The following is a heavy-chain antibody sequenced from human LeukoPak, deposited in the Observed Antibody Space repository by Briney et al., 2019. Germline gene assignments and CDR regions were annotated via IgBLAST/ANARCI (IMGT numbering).Heavy chain of an antibody. CDR3: AGSLGYCSSTSCYKSGWFDP. J-gene: IGHJ5*02. V-gene: IGHV4-30-2*01. CDR1: GGSISSGGHS. D-gene: IGHD2-2*02. Sequence: KPSETLSLTCAVSGGSISSGGHSWSWIRQPPGKGLEWIGYIYHSGSTYYNPSLKSRVTISVDRSKNQFSLKLSSVTAADTAVYYCAGSLGYCSSTSCYKSGWFDPWGQGTLVTVSS. CDR2: IYHSGST.